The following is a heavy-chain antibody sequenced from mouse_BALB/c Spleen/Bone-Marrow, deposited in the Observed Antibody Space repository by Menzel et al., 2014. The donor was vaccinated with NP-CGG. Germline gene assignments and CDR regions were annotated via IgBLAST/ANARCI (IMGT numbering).Heavy chain of an antibody. D-gene: IGHD1-2*01. CDR1: GDSITSSY. V-gene: IGHV3-8*02. J-gene: IGHJ2*01. CDR3: AGGNGYHFDY. Sequence: EVKLLESGPSLVKPSQTLSLSCSVTGDSITSSYWNWIRKFPGNKLGYMGYISYSGNAYYNPSLKSRISLTRDTSKNQYYLQLNSVTTEDTATYFCAGGNGYHFDYWGQGTTLTVSS. CDR2: ISYSGNA.